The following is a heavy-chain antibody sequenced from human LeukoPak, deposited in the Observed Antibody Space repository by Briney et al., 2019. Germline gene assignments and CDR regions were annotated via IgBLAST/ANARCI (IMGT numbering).Heavy chain of an antibody. V-gene: IGHV3-23*01. J-gene: IGHJ5*02. D-gene: IGHD3-22*01. CDR3: AKGSTGYFADL. CDR2: ISNDGGGI. CDR1: GFTFNNYG. Sequence: GGSLRLSSAASGFTFNNYGLIWVRQAPGKGLEWVAAISNDGGGIMYAAFVEGRFTISRDNSKNTLFLQMNSLRAEDTALYYCAKGSTGYFADLWGQGTLVTVSS.